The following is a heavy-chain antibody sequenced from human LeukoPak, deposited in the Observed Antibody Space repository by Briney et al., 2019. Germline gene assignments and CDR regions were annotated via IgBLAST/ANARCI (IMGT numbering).Heavy chain of an antibody. CDR2: IKQDGSEK. V-gene: IGHV3-7*01. J-gene: IGHJ4*02. Sequence: GGSLRLSCAASGFTFSSYWMSWVRQAPGKGLEWVANIKQDGSEKYYVDSVKGRFTISRDNAKNSLYLQMNSLRAEDTAVYYCARDGLYSSGWYTIFDYWGQGTLVTVSS. CDR3: ARDGLYSSGWYTIFDY. CDR1: GFTFSSYW. D-gene: IGHD6-19*01.